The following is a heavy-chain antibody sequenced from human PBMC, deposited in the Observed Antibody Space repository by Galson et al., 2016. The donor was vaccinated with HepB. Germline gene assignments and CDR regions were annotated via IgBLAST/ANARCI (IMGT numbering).Heavy chain of an antibody. D-gene: IGHD2/OR15-2a*01. Sequence: SLRLSCAASGFTVSSNYMSWVRQAPGKGLEWVAADSMDGRRKFYADSVKGRFTTSRDNSNNMLFLQMSSLRVDDTAVYYCAKRHEYCPPVGCSVDSWGQGTLVSVSS. CDR2: DSMDGRRK. J-gene: IGHJ4*02. CDR3: AKRHEYCPPVGCSVDS. CDR1: GFTVSSNY. V-gene: IGHV3-30*18.